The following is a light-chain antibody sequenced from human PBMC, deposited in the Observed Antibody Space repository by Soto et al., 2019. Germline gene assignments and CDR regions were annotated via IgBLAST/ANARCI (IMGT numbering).Light chain of an antibody. V-gene: IGKV1-17*01. Sequence: IQMTQSPSSLSASVGARVTITCRASQAIGNDLGWYQQKPGKAPNRLIYSASRLQSGVPSRFSGSGSGTEFTLTISSLQPDDFATYYCQQYNSYPWTFGQGTKVDIK. CDR1: QAIGND. CDR3: QQYNSYPWT. CDR2: SAS. J-gene: IGKJ1*01.